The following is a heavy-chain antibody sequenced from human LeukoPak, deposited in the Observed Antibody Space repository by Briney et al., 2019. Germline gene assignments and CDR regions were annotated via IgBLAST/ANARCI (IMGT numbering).Heavy chain of an antibody. CDR3: ARGGQKGFDY. V-gene: IGHV6-1*01. Sequence: SQTLSLTCAISGDXVSSNNAAWNWIRQSPSGGLEWLGRTYYRSKWYNDYAVSVKSRITVNPDTSKNQFSLQLNSVTPEDTAVYYCARGGQKGFDYWGQGTLVTVSS. J-gene: IGHJ4*02. CDR1: GDXVSSNNAA. CDR2: TYYRSKWYN.